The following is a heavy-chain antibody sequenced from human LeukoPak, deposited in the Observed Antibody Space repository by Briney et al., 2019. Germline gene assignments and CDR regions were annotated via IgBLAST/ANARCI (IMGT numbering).Heavy chain of an antibody. CDR2: ISVYNDNT. V-gene: IGHV1-18*04. J-gene: IGHJ6*03. CDR3: ARNLMVSGYFYYMDV. D-gene: IGHD3-10*01. Sequence: ASVKVSCMASGYTFTSYAISWVRQAPGQGLEWMGWISVYNDNTNYAQKFQDRVTMTTDTSTSTAYMELRSLRSDDTAVYYCARNLMVSGYFYYMDVWGKRTTVTVSS. CDR1: GYTFTSYA.